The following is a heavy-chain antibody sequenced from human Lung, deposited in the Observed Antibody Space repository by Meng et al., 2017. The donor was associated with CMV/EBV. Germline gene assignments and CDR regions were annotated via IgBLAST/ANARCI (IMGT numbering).Heavy chain of an antibody. Sequence: QVQLVQAVSELKKPGESVKVSCHAAGYTFTSSSMNWVRHAPGQGLEWMGWININTGNPTYAQGFTGRFVFSLDTSVSTAYLQIDSLKADDTAVYYCARGNGWRFDYWGQGTLVTVSS. CDR2: ININTGNP. V-gene: IGHV7-4-1*01. D-gene: IGHD6-19*01. J-gene: IGHJ4*02. CDR3: ARGNGWRFDY. CDR1: GYTFTSSS.